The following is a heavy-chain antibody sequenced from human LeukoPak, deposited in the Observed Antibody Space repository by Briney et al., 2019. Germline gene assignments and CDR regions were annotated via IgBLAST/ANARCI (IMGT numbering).Heavy chain of an antibody. CDR3: ARGARFDYTDC. V-gene: IGHV1-69*13. CDR1: GYTFTSYD. CDR2: IIPIFGTA. J-gene: IGHJ4*02. Sequence: GASVKVSCKASGYTFTSYDINWVRQAPGQGLEWMGGIIPIFGTANYAQKFQGRVTITADESTSTAYMELSSLRSEDTAVYYCARGARFDYTDCWGQGTLVTVSS. D-gene: IGHD4-11*01.